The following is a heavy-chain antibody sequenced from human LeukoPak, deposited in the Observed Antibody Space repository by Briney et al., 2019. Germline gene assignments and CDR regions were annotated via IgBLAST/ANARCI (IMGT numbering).Heavy chain of an antibody. CDR3: ARGDSGSLGGLYL. CDR2: IYSGGST. J-gene: IGHJ3*01. Sequence: QSGGSLRLSCAASGFTVSSNYMSWVRQAPGKGLEWVSVIYSGGSTYYADAVKGRFTISRDNSKNTLYLQMNSLRVEDTAVYYCARGDSGSLGGLYLWGQGTMVTVSA. V-gene: IGHV3-53*01. CDR1: GFTVSSNY. D-gene: IGHD1-26*01.